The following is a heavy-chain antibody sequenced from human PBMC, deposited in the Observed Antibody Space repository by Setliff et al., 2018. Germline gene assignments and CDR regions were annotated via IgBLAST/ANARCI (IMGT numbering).Heavy chain of an antibody. CDR3: AREDFSNNGRAFNN. V-gene: IGHV4-59*04. D-gene: IGHD2-8*01. Sequence: PSETLSLTCNVSGGSISSYSWSWIRQAPGKGLEWIGYIHHTGTTFYNPSLRSRVTISVDTSKNQFSLKLTSLTAADTAVYYCAREDFSNNGRAFNNWGQGTLVTVSS. CDR1: GGSISSYS. J-gene: IGHJ4*02. CDR2: IHHTGTT.